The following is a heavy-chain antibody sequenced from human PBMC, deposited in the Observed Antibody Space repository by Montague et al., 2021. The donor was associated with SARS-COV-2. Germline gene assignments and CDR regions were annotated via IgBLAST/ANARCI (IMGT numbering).Heavy chain of an antibody. J-gene: IGHJ6*02. D-gene: IGHD6-19*01. CDR2: IKPAGSEK. V-gene: IGHV3-7*01. CDR1: RFTFSEFW. CDR3: ARGSTGWYAIFGHYGMDV. Sequence: SLRLSCAASRFTFSEFWMNWVRQAPGKGLEWVADIKPAGSEKSYVDSVKGRFTISRDNAKNSLYLQMNSLRAEDTAVYYCARGSTGWYAIFGHYGMDVWGRGTTVTVSS.